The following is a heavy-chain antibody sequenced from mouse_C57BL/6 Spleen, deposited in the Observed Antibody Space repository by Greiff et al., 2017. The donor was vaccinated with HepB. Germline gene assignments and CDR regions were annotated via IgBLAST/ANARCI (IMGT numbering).Heavy chain of an antibody. J-gene: IGHJ3*01. CDR1: GYTFTSYW. V-gene: IGHV1-50*01. D-gene: IGHD2-5*01. Sequence: QVHVKQPGAELVKPGASVKLSCKASGYTFTSYWMQWVKQRPGQGLEWIGEIDPSDSYTNYNQKFKGKATLTVDTSSSTAYMQLSSLTSEDSAVYYCARRGSNYVWFAYWGQGTLVTVSA. CDR2: IDPSDSYT. CDR3: ARRGSNYVWFAY.